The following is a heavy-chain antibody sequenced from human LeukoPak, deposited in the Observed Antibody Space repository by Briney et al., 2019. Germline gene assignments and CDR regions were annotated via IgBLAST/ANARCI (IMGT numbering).Heavy chain of an antibody. CDR1: GFTFSSYG. D-gene: IGHD3-10*01. Sequence: GGTLRLSCAASGFTFSSYGMSWVRQAPGKGLEWVSAISGSGGSTYYADSVKGRFTISRDNSKNTLYLQMNGLRAEDTAVYYCAKAGNYYYYYMDVWGKGTTVTISS. CDR3: AKAGNYYYYYMDV. J-gene: IGHJ6*03. V-gene: IGHV3-23*01. CDR2: ISGSGGST.